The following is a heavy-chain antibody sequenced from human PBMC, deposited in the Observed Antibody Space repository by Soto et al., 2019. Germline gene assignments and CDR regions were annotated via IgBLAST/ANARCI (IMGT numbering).Heavy chain of an antibody. J-gene: IGHJ6*02. CDR2: VSAGGDMT. CDR3: ARGDRGGSGAPASYYYSGLDD. CDR1: GFTFSSYA. D-gene: IGHD3-10*01. V-gene: IGHV3-23*01. Sequence: EVQLLESGGHLVQPGGSLRLSCAASGFTFSSYAMSWVRQAPGKGLEWVSSVSAGGDMTYYSDSVKGRFTISRDNSNNALFLQMTRLRVEDTALYYCARGDRGGSGAPASYYYSGLDDWGQGATVTVS.